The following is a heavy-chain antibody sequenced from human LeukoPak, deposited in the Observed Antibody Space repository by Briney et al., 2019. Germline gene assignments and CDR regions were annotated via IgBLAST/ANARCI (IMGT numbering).Heavy chain of an antibody. CDR1: GFTFSSYS. Sequence: GGSLRLSCAASGFTFSSYSMNWARQAPGKGLEWVSSISSSSSYIYYADSVKGRFTISRDNAKNSLYLQMNSLRAEDTAVYYCARDSDSSSWDYYYYYGMDVWGQGTTVTVSS. D-gene: IGHD6-13*01. J-gene: IGHJ6*02. CDR3: ARDSDSSSWDYYYYYGMDV. CDR2: ISSSSSYI. V-gene: IGHV3-21*01.